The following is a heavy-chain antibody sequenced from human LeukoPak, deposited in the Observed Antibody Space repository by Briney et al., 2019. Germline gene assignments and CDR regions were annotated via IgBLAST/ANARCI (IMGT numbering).Heavy chain of an antibody. CDR3: ARGGANFRYDSQGAFDI. J-gene: IGHJ3*02. CDR2: IYTSGST. V-gene: IGHV4-4*07. CDR1: GGSISSYY. Sequence: PSETLSLTCTVSGGSISSYYWNWIRQPAGKGLEWIGRIYTSGSTNYNPSLKSRVTMSVDTSKNQFSLKLSSVTAADTAVYYCARGGANFRYDSQGAFDIWGQGTMVTVSS. D-gene: IGHD3-22*01.